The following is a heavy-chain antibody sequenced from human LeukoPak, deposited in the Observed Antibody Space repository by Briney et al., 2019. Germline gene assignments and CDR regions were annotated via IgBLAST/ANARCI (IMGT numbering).Heavy chain of an antibody. Sequence: GGSLRLSCAASGFTFSSYLMRWVRQAPGKGLGWVARIISDGISTSYADSVKGRFTISRDNAKNTLYLQMNSLRAEDTAVYYCAREGKVGATVFDYWGQGTLVTVSS. CDR3: AREGKVGATVFDY. CDR1: GFTFSSYL. CDR2: IISDGIST. J-gene: IGHJ4*02. D-gene: IGHD1-26*01. V-gene: IGHV3-74*01.